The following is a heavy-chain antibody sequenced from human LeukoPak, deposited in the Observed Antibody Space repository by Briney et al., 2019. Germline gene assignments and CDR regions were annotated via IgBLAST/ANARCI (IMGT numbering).Heavy chain of an antibody. CDR3: ARHLSGVTGYTYGRGIDY. CDR2: IKKDGSEK. CDR1: GFTFSSYF. V-gene: IGHV3-7*01. D-gene: IGHD5-18*01. J-gene: IGHJ4*02. Sequence: GSLRLSCAASGFTFSSYFMSWVRQAPGKGLEWVANIKKDGSEKYYVDSVKGRFTISRDNAKKSLYLQMNSLRAEDTAVYYCARHLSGVTGYTYGRGIDYWGQGTLVTVS.